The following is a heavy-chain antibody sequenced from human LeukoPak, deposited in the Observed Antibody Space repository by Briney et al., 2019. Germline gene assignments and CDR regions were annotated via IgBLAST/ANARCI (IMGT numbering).Heavy chain of an antibody. D-gene: IGHD7-27*01. Sequence: SGPTLVKPTQTLTLTCTFSVFSLTTSGVGVGWIRQPPGKALDCLALIYWNDDKQYSPSLKSRLTITKDTSKNQVVLTMTNMDPVDTATYYCAHRALGSRFDYWGQGTLVTVSS. CDR2: IYWNDDK. J-gene: IGHJ4*02. CDR1: VFSLTTSGVG. V-gene: IGHV2-5*01. CDR3: AHRALGSRFDY.